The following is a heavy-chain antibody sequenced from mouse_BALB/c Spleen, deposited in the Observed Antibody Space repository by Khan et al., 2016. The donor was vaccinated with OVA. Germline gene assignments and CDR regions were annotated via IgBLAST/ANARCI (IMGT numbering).Heavy chain of an antibody. J-gene: IGHJ1*01. V-gene: IGHV9-3-1*01. CDR1: GYTFTNYG. CDR2: INTYTGEP. CDR3: TSGGYWYFDV. D-gene: IGHD1-1*02. Sequence: QIQLVQSGPELKTPGETVKISCKASGYTFTNYGMNWVKQAPGKGLKWMGWINTYTGEPTYADDFKGRFAFSLDSSASTAYLQINNLRNEETARYLHTSGGYWYFDVWGEGTTVTVSS.